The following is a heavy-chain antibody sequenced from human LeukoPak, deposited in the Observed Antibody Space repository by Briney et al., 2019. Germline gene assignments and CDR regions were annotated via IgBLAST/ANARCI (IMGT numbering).Heavy chain of an antibody. J-gene: IGHJ4*02. CDR1: GYTFTGYG. Sequence: ASVKVSCKASGYTFTGYGINWVRQAPGQGLEWMGWISPYNGNTDYAQKLQGRVTMTTDTSTSTAYMELRSLRSVDTAVYYCARDRSSWDPFDYWGQGTLVTVSS. V-gene: IGHV1-18*01. CDR2: ISPYNGNT. D-gene: IGHD6-13*01. CDR3: ARDRSSWDPFDY.